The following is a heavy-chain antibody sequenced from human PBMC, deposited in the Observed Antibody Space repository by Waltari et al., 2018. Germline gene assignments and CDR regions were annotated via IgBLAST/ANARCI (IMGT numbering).Heavy chain of an antibody. V-gene: IGHV1-69*02. D-gene: IGHD3-16*01. J-gene: IGHJ6*02. CDR3: ARSGKGLGYYYGMDV. CDR1: GGTFSSYT. Sequence: QVQLVQSGAEVKKPGSSVKVSCKASGGTFSSYTISWVRQATGQGLEWMGRIIPILGIANYAQKFQGRVTITADKSTSTAYMELSSLRSEDTAVYYCARSGKGLGYYYGMDVWGQGTTVTISS. CDR2: IIPILGIA.